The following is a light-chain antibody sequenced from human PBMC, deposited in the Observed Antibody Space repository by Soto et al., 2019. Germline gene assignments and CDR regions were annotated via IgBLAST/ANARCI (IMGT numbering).Light chain of an antibody. Sequence: EIVLTQSPGTLSLSPGERATLSCRASQSVSSNYLAWYQQKPGQAPRLLIYCAFSRATGIPDRFSGSGSGTYFTLNISTLKPDEFAVYHCQQYGSTPLTFGGGTKVEIK. J-gene: IGKJ4*01. CDR3: QQYGSTPLT. CDR1: QSVSSNY. CDR2: CAF. V-gene: IGKV3-20*01.